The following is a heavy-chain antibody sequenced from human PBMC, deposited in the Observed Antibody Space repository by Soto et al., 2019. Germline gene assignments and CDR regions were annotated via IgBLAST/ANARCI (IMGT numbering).Heavy chain of an antibody. CDR1: GFTFSSYG. CDR3: AKSSGWYSSRLHDAFDI. J-gene: IGHJ3*02. CDR2: ISYDGSNK. V-gene: IGHV3-30*18. Sequence: QVQLVESGGGVVQPGRSLRLSCAASGFTFSSYGMHWVRQAPGKGLEWVAVISYDGSNKYYADSVKGRFTISRDNSKNTLYLQMNSLRAEDTAVYYCAKSSGWYSSRLHDAFDIWGQGTMVTVSS. D-gene: IGHD6-19*01.